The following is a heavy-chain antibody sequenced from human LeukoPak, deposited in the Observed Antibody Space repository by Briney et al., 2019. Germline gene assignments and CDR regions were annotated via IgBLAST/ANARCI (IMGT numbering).Heavy chain of an antibody. CDR3: ARGGQSKYDNAFDI. CDR2: IWYDGSNK. D-gene: IGHD3-22*01. Sequence: PGRSLRLSCAASGFTFSSYGMHWVRQAPGKGLEWVAVIWYDGSNKYYADSVKGRFTISRDNSKNTLYLQMNSLRAEDTAVYYCARGGQSKYDNAFDIWGQGTMVTVSS. J-gene: IGHJ3*02. V-gene: IGHV3-33*01. CDR1: GFTFSSYG.